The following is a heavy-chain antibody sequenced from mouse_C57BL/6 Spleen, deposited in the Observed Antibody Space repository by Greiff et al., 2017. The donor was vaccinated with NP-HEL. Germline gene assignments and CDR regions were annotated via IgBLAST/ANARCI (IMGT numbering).Heavy chain of an antibody. CDR1: GYTFTSYD. CDR2: IYPRDGST. V-gene: IGHV1-85*01. Sequence: QVQLQQSGPELVKPGASVKLSCKASGYTFTSYDINWVKQRPGQGLEWIGWIYPRDGSTKYNEKFKGKATLTVDTSSSTAYIELHSLTSEDSAVYFCARDPLYGNYEAWFAYWGQGTLVTVSA. D-gene: IGHD2-1*01. CDR3: ARDPLYGNYEAWFAY. J-gene: IGHJ3*01.